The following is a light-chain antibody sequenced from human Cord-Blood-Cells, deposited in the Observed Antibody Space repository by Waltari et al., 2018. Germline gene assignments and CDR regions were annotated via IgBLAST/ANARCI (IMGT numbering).Light chain of an antibody. Sequence: DIQMTQSPSTLSASVGDIVTITCRASQSISSWLAWYQQKPGKAPKLLIYKASSLESGVPSRFSGSGSGTEFTLTISSLQPDDFATYYCQQYNSYSLWTFGQGTKVEIK. V-gene: IGKV1-5*03. CDR2: KAS. J-gene: IGKJ1*01. CDR3: QQYNSYSLWT. CDR1: QSISSW.